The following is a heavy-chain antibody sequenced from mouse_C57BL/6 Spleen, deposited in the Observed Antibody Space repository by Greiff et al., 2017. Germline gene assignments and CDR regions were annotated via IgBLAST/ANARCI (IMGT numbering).Heavy chain of an antibody. J-gene: IGHJ2*01. V-gene: IGHV1-76*01. D-gene: IGHD1-1*01. Sequence: VMLVESGAELVRPGASVKLSCKASGYTFTDYSINWMKQRPGQGLEWIARIYPGSGNTYYNEKFKGKATLTAEESSCSDYVQFGRLTSEDSAVSFGARSGYCYVSFYFDYWGQGSTLTVSS. CDR3: ARSGYCYVSFYFDY. CDR1: GYTFTDYS. CDR2: IYPGSGNT.